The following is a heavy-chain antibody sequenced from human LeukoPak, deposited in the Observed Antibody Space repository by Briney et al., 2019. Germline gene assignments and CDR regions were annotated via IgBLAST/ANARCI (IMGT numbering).Heavy chain of an antibody. D-gene: IGHD6-13*01. Sequence: PSETLSLTCTVSGGSISSSSYYWGWIRQPPGKGLEWIGSIYYSGSTYYNPSLKSRVTISVDTSKDQFSLKLSSVTAADTAVYYCARELRQKLVRSPFDYWGQGTLVTVSS. CDR3: ARELRQKLVRSPFDY. CDR1: GGSISSSSYY. J-gene: IGHJ4*02. CDR2: IYYSGST. V-gene: IGHV4-39*07.